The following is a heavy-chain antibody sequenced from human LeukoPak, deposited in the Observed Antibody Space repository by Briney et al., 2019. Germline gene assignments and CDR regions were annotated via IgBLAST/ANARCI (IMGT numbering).Heavy chain of an antibody. D-gene: IGHD6-13*01. CDR2: IWYDGSNK. J-gene: IGHJ4*02. V-gene: IGHV3-33*01. Sequence: GGSLRLSCAASGFTFSSYGMHWVRQAPGKGLEWVAVIWYDGSNKYYADSVKGRFTISRDNSKNTLYLQMNSLRAEDTAVYYCARHGRPYSSSWLTIHYWGQGTLVTVSS. CDR1: GFTFSSYG. CDR3: ARHGRPYSSSWLTIHY.